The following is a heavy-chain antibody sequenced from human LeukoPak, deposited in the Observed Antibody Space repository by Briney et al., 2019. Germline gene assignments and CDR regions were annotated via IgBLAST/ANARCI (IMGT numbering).Heavy chain of an antibody. Sequence: GGSLRLSCAASGFTFSNYGFHWVRQAPGKGLEWVAVVSYDGSDKYYADSVKGRFTISRDNSKNTLYLQMNSLRAEDTAVYYCAPGIAAAGTFGYWGQGTLVTVSS. CDR2: VSYDGSDK. CDR1: GFTFSNYG. V-gene: IGHV3-30*03. J-gene: IGHJ4*02. CDR3: APGIAAAGTFGY. D-gene: IGHD6-13*01.